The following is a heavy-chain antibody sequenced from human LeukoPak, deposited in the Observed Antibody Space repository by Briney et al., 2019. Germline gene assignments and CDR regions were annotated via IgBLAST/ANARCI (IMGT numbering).Heavy chain of an antibody. CDR2: IYHSGST. CDR1: GGSISVSNC. D-gene: IGHD4-11*01. J-gene: IGHJ6*02. CDR3: ARDQRSYSNADELYYYYGMDV. V-gene: IGHV4-4*02. Sequence: PSGTLSLTCAVSGGSISVSNCWSWVRQPPGKGLEWIGEIYHSGSTNYNPSLKSRVTISIAKSKNQFSLKLSSVTAADTAVYYCARDQRSYSNADELYYYYGMDVWGQGTTVTVSS.